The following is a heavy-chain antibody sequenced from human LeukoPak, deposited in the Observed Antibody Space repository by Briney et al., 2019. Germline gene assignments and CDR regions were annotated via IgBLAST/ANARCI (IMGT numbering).Heavy chain of an antibody. Sequence: GGSLRLSCAASGFTFSSYDMHWVRQATGKGLEWVSAIGTAGDTYYPGSVKGRFTISRENAKSSLYLQMNSLRAGDTAVYYCARGRYSSSWYKGDAFDIWGQGTMVTVSS. D-gene: IGHD6-13*01. V-gene: IGHV3-13*01. J-gene: IGHJ3*02. CDR3: ARGRYSSSWYKGDAFDI. CDR1: GFTFSSYD. CDR2: IGTAGDT.